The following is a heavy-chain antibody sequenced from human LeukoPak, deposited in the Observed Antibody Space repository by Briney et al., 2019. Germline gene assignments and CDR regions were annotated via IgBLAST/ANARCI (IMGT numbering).Heavy chain of an antibody. CDR3: AKDPNFYYCMDV. CDR2: ISGSGDST. CDR1: GGSISSSN. Sequence: ETLSLTCAVSGGSISSSNWWSWVRQAPGKGLEWVSVISGSGDSTYYADSVKGRFTISRDNSKNTLYLQMNSLRAEDTAVYYCAKDPNFYYCMDVWGKGTTVTISS. J-gene: IGHJ6*03. V-gene: IGHV3-23*01.